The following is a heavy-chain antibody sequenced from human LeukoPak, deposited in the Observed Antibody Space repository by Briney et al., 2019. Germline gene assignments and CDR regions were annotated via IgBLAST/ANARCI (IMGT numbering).Heavy chain of an antibody. CDR2: IWYDGSNK. D-gene: IGHD3-3*01. CDR1: GFTFSSYG. J-gene: IGHJ4*02. V-gene: IGHV3-33*01. Sequence: GGSLRLSCAASGFTFSSYGMHWVRQAPGKGLEWVAVIWYDGSNKYYADSVKGRFTISRDNSKNTLYLQMNSLRAEDTAVYYCARDRKRGFFAANDHFDCWGQGTMVTVSS. CDR3: ARDRKRGFFAANDHFDC.